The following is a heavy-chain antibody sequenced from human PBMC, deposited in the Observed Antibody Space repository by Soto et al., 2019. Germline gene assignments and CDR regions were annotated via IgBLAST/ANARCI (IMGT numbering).Heavy chain of an antibody. CDR1: GGSIRSDY. Sequence: SETLSLTCTVSGGSIRSDYWSWIRQPPGKGLEWIGYISNSGSTNHNPSLKSRVTISGPTSRNQFSLKLTSMTAADTAVYYCARDRYSYYDFWSGSLPYYYYGMDVWGQGTTVTSP. J-gene: IGHJ6*02. D-gene: IGHD3-3*01. CDR3: ARDRYSYYDFWSGSLPYYYYGMDV. CDR2: ISNSGST. V-gene: IGHV4-59*13.